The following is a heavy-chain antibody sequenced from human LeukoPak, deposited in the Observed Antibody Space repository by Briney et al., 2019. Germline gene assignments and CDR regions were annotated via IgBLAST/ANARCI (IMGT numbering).Heavy chain of an antibody. V-gene: IGHV4-31*03. Sequence: MPSQTLSLTCTVSGGSISSGGHYWSWIRQHPGKGLEWIGYIYYSGSTYYNPSLKSRVTISVDTSKNQFSLKLSSVTAADTAVYYCARYSSSWYLDAEYFQHWGQGTLVTVSS. J-gene: IGHJ1*01. D-gene: IGHD6-13*01. CDR3: ARYSSSWYLDAEYFQH. CDR1: GGSISSGGHY. CDR2: IYYSGST.